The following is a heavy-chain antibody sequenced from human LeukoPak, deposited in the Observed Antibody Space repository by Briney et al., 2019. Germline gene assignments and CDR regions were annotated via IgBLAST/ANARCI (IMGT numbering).Heavy chain of an antibody. CDR1: GGSISSYY. V-gene: IGHV4-59*12. J-gene: IGHJ6*03. CDR2: IYYTGST. CDR3: ARDTRDYYYYYMDV. Sequence: SETLSLTCTVSGGSISSYYWSWIRQPPGKGLEWIGYIYYTGSTNYNPSLKSRVTMSVDTSKNQFSLKLSSVTAADTAVYYCARDTRDYYYYYMDVWGKGTTVTVSS.